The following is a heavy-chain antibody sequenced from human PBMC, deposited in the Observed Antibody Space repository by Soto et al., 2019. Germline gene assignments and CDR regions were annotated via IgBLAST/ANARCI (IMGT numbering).Heavy chain of an antibody. CDR1: GFTFDDYA. V-gene: IGHV3-43*02. CDR2: ISGDGGST. J-gene: IGHJ6*02. CDR3: ANGYKIAAVGTIRYYYYGMDV. Sequence: GGSLRLSCAASGFTFDDYAMHWVRQAPGKGLEWVSLISGDGGSTYYADSVKGRFTISRDNSKNSLYLQMNSLRTEDTALYYCANGYKIAAVGTIRYYYYGMDVWGQGTTVTVSS. D-gene: IGHD6-13*01.